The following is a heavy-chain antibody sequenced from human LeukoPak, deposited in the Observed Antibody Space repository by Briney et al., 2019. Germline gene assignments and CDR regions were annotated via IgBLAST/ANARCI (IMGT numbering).Heavy chain of an antibody. CDR2: INPNSGGT. CDR1: GYTFTGYY. CDR3: ARGSSSSWAGAFDY. Sequence: ASVKLSCNASGYTFTGYYMHWVRQPPGQGLEWMGWINPNSGGTNYAQKFQGRVTMTRGTSISTAYMELSRLRSDDTAVYYCARGSSSSWAGAFDYWGQGTLVTVSS. D-gene: IGHD6-13*01. J-gene: IGHJ4*02. V-gene: IGHV1-2*02.